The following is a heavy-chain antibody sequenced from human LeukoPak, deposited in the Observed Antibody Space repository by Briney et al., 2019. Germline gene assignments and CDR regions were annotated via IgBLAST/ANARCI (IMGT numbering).Heavy chain of an antibody. CDR2: ISGSGGST. J-gene: IGHJ3*02. CDR3: AKASGRGGAFDI. D-gene: IGHD6-25*01. Sequence: PGGSLRLSCAASGFTFSSYAMSWVRQAPGKGLEWVSAISGSGGSTYYADSVKGRFTISRDNSKDTLYLQMNSLRAEDTAVYYCAKASGRGGAFDIWGQGTMVTVSS. CDR1: GFTFSSYA. V-gene: IGHV3-23*01.